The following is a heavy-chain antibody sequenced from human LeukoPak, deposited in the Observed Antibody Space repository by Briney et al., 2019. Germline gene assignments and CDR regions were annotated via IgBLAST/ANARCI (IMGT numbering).Heavy chain of an antibody. J-gene: IGHJ4*02. CDR3: ARDGTMITDY. V-gene: IGHV3-21*01. D-gene: IGHD3-22*01. CDR1: GFTFSSYS. Sequence: GGSLRLSCAASGFTFSSYSMNWVRQAPGKGLEWVSSISSSSSYIYYADSMKGRFTISRDNAKNSLYLQMNSLRAEDTAVYYCARDGTMITDYWGQGTLVTVSS. CDR2: ISSSSSYI.